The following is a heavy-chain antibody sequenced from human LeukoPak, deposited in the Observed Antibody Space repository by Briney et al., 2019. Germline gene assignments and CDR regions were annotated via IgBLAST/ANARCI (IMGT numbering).Heavy chain of an antibody. Sequence: SETLSLTCAVYGGSFSGYYWSWIRQPPGKGLEWIGEINHSGSTNYNPSLKSQVTISVDTSKNQFSLKLSSVTAADTAAYYCARGGIAAAGTHFDYWGQGTLVTVSS. D-gene: IGHD6-13*01. CDR1: GGSFSGYY. CDR3: ARGGIAAAGTHFDY. V-gene: IGHV4-34*01. J-gene: IGHJ4*02. CDR2: INHSGST.